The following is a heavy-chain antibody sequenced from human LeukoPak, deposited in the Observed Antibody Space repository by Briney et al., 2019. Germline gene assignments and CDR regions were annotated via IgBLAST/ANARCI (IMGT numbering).Heavy chain of an antibody. Sequence: SETLSLTCTVSGGSISSHYWSWIRQPPGKGLEWIGYIYYSGSTNYNPSLKSRVTISVDTSKNQFSLKLSSVTAADTAVYYCARVNYYDSSGYYSNDALDIWGQGTMVTVSS. V-gene: IGHV4-59*11. J-gene: IGHJ3*02. D-gene: IGHD3-22*01. CDR1: GGSISSHY. CDR2: IYYSGST. CDR3: ARVNYYDSSGYYSNDALDI.